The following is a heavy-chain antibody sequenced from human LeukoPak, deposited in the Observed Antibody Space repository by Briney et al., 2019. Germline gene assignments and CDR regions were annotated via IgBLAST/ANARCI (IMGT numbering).Heavy chain of an antibody. V-gene: IGHV4-34*01. CDR1: GGSFSGYY. CDR2: INHSGST. D-gene: IGHD3-10*01. Sequence: SETLSLTCAVYGGSFSGYYWSWIRQPPGKGLEWIGEINHSGSTNYNPSLKSRVTISVDTSKNQFSLKLSSVTAADTAVYYCARAVTMVRGVITYYYYYMDVWGKGTTVTVSS. J-gene: IGHJ6*03. CDR3: ARAVTMVRGVITYYYYYMDV.